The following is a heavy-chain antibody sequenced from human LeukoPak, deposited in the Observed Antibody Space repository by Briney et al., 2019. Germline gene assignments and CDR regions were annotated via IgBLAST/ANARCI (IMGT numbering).Heavy chain of an antibody. CDR1: GFTFSSYA. J-gene: IGHJ3*02. CDR3: AKDHSRLLWFGDDAFDI. CDR2: ISGSGGST. D-gene: IGHD3-10*01. Sequence: GGSLRLSCAASGFTFSSYAMSWVRQAPGKGLEWVSAISGSGGSTYYADSVKGRFTISRDNSKNTLYLQKNSLRAEDTAVYYCAKDHSRLLWFGDDAFDIWGQGTMVTVSS. V-gene: IGHV3-23*01.